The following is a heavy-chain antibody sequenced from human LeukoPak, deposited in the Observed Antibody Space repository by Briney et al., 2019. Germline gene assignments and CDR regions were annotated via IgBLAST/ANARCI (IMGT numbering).Heavy chain of an antibody. CDR2: IYPGDSDT. J-gene: IGHJ5*02. CDR1: GYSFTNYW. Sequence: GESLKISCKGSGYSFTNYWIGWVRQMPGKGLEWMGIIYPGDSDTRYSPSFQGQVSISVDKSISTAYLQWSSLKAADTAIYYCARLRTTRGPVTVTPSYPDSPNWFDPWGQGTLVTVSS. V-gene: IGHV5-51*01. D-gene: IGHD4-17*01. CDR3: ARLRTTRGPVTVTPSYPDSPNWFDP.